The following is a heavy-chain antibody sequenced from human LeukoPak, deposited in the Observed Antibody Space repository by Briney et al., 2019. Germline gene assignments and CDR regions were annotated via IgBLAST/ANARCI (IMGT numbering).Heavy chain of an antibody. V-gene: IGHV4-61*01. D-gene: IGHD6-19*01. CDR3: ARGFASGWYSRYDP. Sequence: SETLSLTCTVSGDPVSRDSYYWSWLRQPPGKELEWIGYDYHTGSTNYNPSLKSRVTISVDTSTNEFSLKMTSVTAADTAVYYCARGFASGWYSRYDPWGQGTLVTVSS. CDR2: DYHTGST. CDR1: GDPVSRDSYY. J-gene: IGHJ5*02.